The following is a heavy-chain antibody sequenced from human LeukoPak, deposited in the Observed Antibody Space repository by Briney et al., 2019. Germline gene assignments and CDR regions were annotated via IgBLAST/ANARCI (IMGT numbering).Heavy chain of an antibody. J-gene: IGHJ1*01. CDR1: GFTFSSYS. CDR2: ISSSSSYI. Sequence: GSLRLSCAASGFTFSSYSMNWVRQAPGKGLEWVSSISSSSSYIYYADSVKGRFTISRDNAKNSLYLQMNSLRAEDTAVYYCARDRGYCSGGSCYDGDFQHWGQGTLVTVSS. V-gene: IGHV3-21*01. CDR3: ARDRGYCSGGSCYDGDFQH. D-gene: IGHD2-15*01.